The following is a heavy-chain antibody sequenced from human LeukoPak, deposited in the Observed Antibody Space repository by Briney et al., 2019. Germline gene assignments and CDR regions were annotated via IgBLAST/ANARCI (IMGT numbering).Heavy chain of an antibody. CDR1: GFTFSSHA. V-gene: IGHV3-23*01. D-gene: IGHD2-2*02. Sequence: PGGSLRLSCAASGFTFSSHAMSWVRQAPGKGLEWVSAISGSGGSTYYADSVKGRFTISRDNSKNTLYLQMNSLRAEDTAVYYCAKGGEDVVVPAAISFWFDPWGQGTLVTVSS. CDR2: ISGSGGST. J-gene: IGHJ5*02. CDR3: AKGGEDVVVPAAISFWFDP.